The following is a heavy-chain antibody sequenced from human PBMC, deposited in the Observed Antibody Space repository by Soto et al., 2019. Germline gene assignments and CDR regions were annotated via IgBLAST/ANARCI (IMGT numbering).Heavy chain of an antibody. CDR3: AKKVNSGSGSQYFDY. D-gene: IGHD3-10*01. V-gene: IGHV3-23*01. Sequence: GGSLRLSCVASGFTVSSYSMSCVRQAPGKGLEWVSGFRAGGDDGTTYYADSVKGRFTISRDNSKNTLFLQMNSLRAEDTAIYYCAKKVNSGSGSQYFDYFGQGTLVTVSS. CDR1: GFTVSSYS. CDR2: FRAGGDDGTT. J-gene: IGHJ4*02.